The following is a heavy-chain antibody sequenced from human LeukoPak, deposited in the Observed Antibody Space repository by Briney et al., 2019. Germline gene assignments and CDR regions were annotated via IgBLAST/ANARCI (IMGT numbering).Heavy chain of an antibody. CDR3: ARGDSGSYEDDAFDI. V-gene: IGHV3-74*01. J-gene: IGHJ3*02. Sequence: GGSLRLSCAASGFTFSSYAMSWVRQAPGKGLVWVSRINSDGSSTSYADSVKGRFTISRDNAKNTLYLQMNSLRAEDTAVYYCARGDSGSYEDDAFDIWGQGTMVTVSS. CDR2: INSDGSST. D-gene: IGHD1-26*01. CDR1: GFTFSSYA.